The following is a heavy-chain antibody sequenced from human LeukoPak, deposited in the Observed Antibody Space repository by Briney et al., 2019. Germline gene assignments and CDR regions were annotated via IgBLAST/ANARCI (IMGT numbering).Heavy chain of an antibody. CDR2: IYPGDSET. Sequence: GESLKISCKGSGYRFTSYWIGWVRQMPGKGLEWMGTIYPGDSETTYSPSFQGQVTISADKSISAAYLQWSSLKASDTAMYYCARVVGYSYGYGLYYFDYWGQGTLVTVSS. J-gene: IGHJ4*02. D-gene: IGHD5-18*01. V-gene: IGHV5-51*01. CDR1: GYRFTSYW. CDR3: ARVVGYSYGYGLYYFDY.